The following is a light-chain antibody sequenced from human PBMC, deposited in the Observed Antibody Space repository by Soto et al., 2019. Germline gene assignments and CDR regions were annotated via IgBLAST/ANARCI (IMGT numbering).Light chain of an antibody. V-gene: IGKV3-20*01. Sequence: EIVLTQSPGTLSLSPGERATLSCRASESVSDNYLAWYQQRSGQAPRLVIYGASSRASAVPNRFSGSGSGAYFTLNISILEPEDFAVYFCQQYVSSQLTFGGGTKVEIK. J-gene: IGKJ4*01. CDR2: GAS. CDR1: ESVSDNY. CDR3: QQYVSSQLT.